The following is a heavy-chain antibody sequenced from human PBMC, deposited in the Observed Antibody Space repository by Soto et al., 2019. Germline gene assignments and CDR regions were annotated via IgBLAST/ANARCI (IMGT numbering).Heavy chain of an antibody. CDR2: IYYSGST. Sequence: SETLSLTCTVSGGFISSYYWSWIRQPPGKGLEWIGYIYYSGSTNYNPSLKSRVTISVDRSKNQFSLKLSSVTAADTAVYYCARVPGPWGQGTLVTVSS. J-gene: IGHJ5*02. V-gene: IGHV4-59*12. CDR1: GGFISSYY. CDR3: ARVPGP.